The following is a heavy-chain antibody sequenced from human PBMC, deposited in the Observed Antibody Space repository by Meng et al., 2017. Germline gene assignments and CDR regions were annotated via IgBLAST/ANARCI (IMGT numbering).Heavy chain of an antibody. V-gene: IGHV2-5*02. Sequence: QITLKEPGPPLLKPTQTLTLTCTFSGFSLSTSGVGVGWIRQPPGKALEWLALIYWDDDKRYSPSLKRRLTITKDTSKNQVVLTMTNMDPVDTATYYCAHRRGDSREGWFDPWGQGTLVTVSS. CDR1: GFSLSTSGVG. CDR3: AHRRGDSREGWFDP. J-gene: IGHJ5*02. D-gene: IGHD2-21*02. CDR2: IYWDDDK.